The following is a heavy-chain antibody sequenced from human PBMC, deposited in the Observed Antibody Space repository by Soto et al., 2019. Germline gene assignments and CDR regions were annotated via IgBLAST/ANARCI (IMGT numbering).Heavy chain of an antibody. D-gene: IGHD3-16*02. Sequence: QVQLQESGPGLVKPSQTLSLTCTVSGGSISSGGYYWSWIRQHPGKGLEWIGYIYYSTYYNPSLKSRVTISVDTSKNQFSVKLSSVTAADTAVYYCARDYRASYPAYYYYGMDVWGQGTTVTVSS. CDR2: IYYST. V-gene: IGHV4-31*03. J-gene: IGHJ6*02. CDR1: GGSISSGGYY. CDR3: ARDYRASYPAYYYYGMDV.